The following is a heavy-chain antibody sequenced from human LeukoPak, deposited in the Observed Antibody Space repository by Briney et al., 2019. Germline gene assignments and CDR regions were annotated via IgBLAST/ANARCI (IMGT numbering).Heavy chain of an antibody. V-gene: IGHV3-30*04. CDR1: GFTFSICA. J-gene: IGHJ5*02. D-gene: IGHD6-19*01. CDR2: ISYDGSNK. CDR3: ARGGSGWSRWFDP. Sequence: GRSLRLSCAASGFTFSICAMHWVRQAPGKGLEWVAVISYDGSNKYYADSVKGRFTISRDNSKNTLYLQMNSLRAEDTAVYYCARGGSGWSRWFDPWGQGTLLTVSS.